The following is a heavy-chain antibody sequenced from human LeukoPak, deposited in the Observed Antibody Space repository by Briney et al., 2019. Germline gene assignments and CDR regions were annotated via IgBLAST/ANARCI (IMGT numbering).Heavy chain of an antibody. CDR2: LNPNSGGT. Sequence: GASVKVSCKASGYSFTGYYLNWVRQAPGQGLEWMGWLNPNSGGTNYAQKFQGRVTMARDTSISTAYMELKRLRSDDTAVYYCARSSSGWYVAFDIWGQGTMVTVSS. D-gene: IGHD6-19*01. CDR1: GYSFTGYY. CDR3: ARSSSGWYVAFDI. J-gene: IGHJ3*02. V-gene: IGHV1-2*02.